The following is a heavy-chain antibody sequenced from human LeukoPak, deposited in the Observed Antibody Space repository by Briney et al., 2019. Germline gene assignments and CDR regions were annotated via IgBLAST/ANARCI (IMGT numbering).Heavy chain of an antibody. Sequence: NPSETLSLTCTVSGGSISSNYWSWIRQPPGKGLEWIGYIYYSGSTYYNPSLKSRVTISVDTSKNQFSLKLSSVTAADTAVYYCARGICSGGSCYPDYWGQGTLVTVSS. CDR1: GGSISSNY. CDR2: IYYSGST. V-gene: IGHV4-59*08. D-gene: IGHD2-15*01. CDR3: ARGICSGGSCYPDY. J-gene: IGHJ4*02.